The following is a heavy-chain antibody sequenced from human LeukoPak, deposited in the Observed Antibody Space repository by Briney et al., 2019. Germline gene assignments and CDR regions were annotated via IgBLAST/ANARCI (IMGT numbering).Heavy chain of an antibody. V-gene: IGHV4-34*01. J-gene: IGHJ3*02. Sequence: SETLSLTCAVYGGSFSGYYWSWIRQPPGKGLEWIGEINHSGSTNYNPSLKSRVTISVDTSKNQFSLKLSSVTAADTAVYYCARARVDSSGYGDAFDIWGRGTMVTVSS. D-gene: IGHD3-22*01. CDR1: GGSFSGYY. CDR2: INHSGST. CDR3: ARARVDSSGYGDAFDI.